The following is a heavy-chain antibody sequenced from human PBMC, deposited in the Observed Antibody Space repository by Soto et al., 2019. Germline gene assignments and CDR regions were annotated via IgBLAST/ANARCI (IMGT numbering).Heavy chain of an antibody. Sequence: SVKVSCKASGGSFSSYAISWVRQAPGQGLEWMGGIIPIFGTANYAQKLQGRVTITADKSTSTAYMELSSLRSEDTAVYYCARSRPGEDFWSGYYDYWGQGTLVTVSS. CDR2: IIPIFGTA. CDR3: ARSRPGEDFWSGYYDY. J-gene: IGHJ4*02. V-gene: IGHV1-69*06. D-gene: IGHD3-3*01. CDR1: GGSFSSYA.